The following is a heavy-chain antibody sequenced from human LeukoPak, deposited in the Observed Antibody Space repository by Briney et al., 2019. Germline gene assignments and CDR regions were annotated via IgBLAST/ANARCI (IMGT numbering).Heavy chain of an antibody. CDR3: ARDALDSSGYYSRGAFDI. D-gene: IGHD3-22*01. Sequence: GGSLRLSCAASGFTVSSNYMSWVRQAPGKGLEWVSVIYSGGSTYYADSVKGRFTISRDNSKNTLYLRMNSLRAEDTAVYYCARDALDSSGYYSRGAFDIWGQGTMVTVSS. J-gene: IGHJ3*02. CDR2: IYSGGST. CDR1: GFTVSSNY. V-gene: IGHV3-53*01.